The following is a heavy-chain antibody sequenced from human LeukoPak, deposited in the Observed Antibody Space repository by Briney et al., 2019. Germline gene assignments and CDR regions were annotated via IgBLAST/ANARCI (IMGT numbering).Heavy chain of an antibody. J-gene: IGHJ6*02. CDR3: ARDLRWRQGDGMDV. D-gene: IGHD2-21*02. Sequence: SETLSLTCAVYGRSLSGYYWSWIRQPPGGGLEWIGEINNSGSTNYNPSLKGRVTISVDTSKSQFSLKLSSVTAADTAVYYCARDLRWRQGDGMDVWGQGTTVTVSS. CDR2: INNSGST. V-gene: IGHV4-34*01. CDR1: GRSLSGYY.